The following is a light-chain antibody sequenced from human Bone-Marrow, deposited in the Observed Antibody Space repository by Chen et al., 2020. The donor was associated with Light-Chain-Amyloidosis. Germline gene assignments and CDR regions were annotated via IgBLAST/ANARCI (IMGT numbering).Light chain of an antibody. CDR2: GAS. J-gene: IGKJ5*01. V-gene: IGKV1-27*01. CDR1: QGISSS. CDR3: QKYNSAPIA. Sequence: DIQMTQSTSSLSASVGDRVTITCRASQGISSSLAWYQQKPGKVPELLIYGASILESGVQSRFSGSVSGTDFTLTISCLHPEDVPTYYCQKYNSAPIAFGQGTRLELK.